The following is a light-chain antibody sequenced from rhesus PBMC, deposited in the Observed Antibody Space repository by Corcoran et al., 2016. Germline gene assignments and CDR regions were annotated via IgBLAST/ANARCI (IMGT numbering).Light chain of an antibody. CDR3: QQYSSRPPT. CDR1: QGISSW. J-gene: IGKJ1*01. CDR2: KAS. V-gene: IGKV1-22*01. Sequence: DIQMTQSPSSLSASVGDTVTITCRASQGISSWLAWYQQKPGKAPKLLIYKASSLQSGVPSRFSGSGSGTDFTITISSRRSEDFATYYCQQYSSRPPTFGHGTKVEIK.